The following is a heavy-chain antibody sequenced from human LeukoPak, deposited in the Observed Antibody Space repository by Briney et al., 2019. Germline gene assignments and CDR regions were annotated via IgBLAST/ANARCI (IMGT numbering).Heavy chain of an antibody. CDR2: ISSSSSYI. CDR3: ARDPPAEDIVVVGTAAGDY. J-gene: IGHJ4*02. Sequence: PGGSLRLSRAASGFTFSSYSMNWVRQAPGKGLEWVSSISSSSSYIYYADSVKGRFTISRDNAKNSLYLQMNSLRAEDTAVYYCARDPPAEDIVVVGTAAGDYWGQGTLVTVSS. D-gene: IGHD2-2*01. V-gene: IGHV3-21*01. CDR1: GFTFSSYS.